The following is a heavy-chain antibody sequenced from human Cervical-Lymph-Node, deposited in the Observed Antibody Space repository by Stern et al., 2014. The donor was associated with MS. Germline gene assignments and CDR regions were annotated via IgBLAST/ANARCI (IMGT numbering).Heavy chain of an antibody. CDR1: GHTLTDFS. Sequence: QVQLVQSGAEVRKPGASVKVSCKVSGHTLTDFSMHWVRQAPGKGLEWMGVSDSEGGEAVYAEKFQGRITMADDTSTDTAYMELSSLKSEDTAVYSCATSHGHRGHDYWGQGTLVTVSS. CDR3: ATSHGHRGHDY. D-gene: IGHD3-10*01. J-gene: IGHJ4*02. V-gene: IGHV1-24*01. CDR2: SDSEGGEA.